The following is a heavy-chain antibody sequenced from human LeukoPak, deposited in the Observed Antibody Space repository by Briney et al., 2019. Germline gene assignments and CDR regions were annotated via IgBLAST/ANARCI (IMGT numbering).Heavy chain of an antibody. J-gene: IGHJ4*02. CDR1: GFTFSSYW. D-gene: IGHD4-23*01. V-gene: IGHV3-74*01. Sequence: PGGSLRLSCAASGFTFSSYWMHWVRQAPGKGLVWVSRINSDGSSTSYVDSVKGRFTISRDNAKNTLYLRMNSLRAEDTAVYYCARASGGNSGSNYWGQGTLVTISS. CDR3: ARASGGNSGSNY. CDR2: INSDGSST.